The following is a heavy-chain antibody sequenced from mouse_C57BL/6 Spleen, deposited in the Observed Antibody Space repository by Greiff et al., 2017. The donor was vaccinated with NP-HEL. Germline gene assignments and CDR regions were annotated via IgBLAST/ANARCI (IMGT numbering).Heavy chain of an antibody. CDR3: GPIYYDYDRGFAY. Sequence: VQLKQSVAALVRPGASVKLSCTASGSNIKNTYMHWVKQRPEQGLEWIGRIDPANGNTKYAPKFQGKATITADTSSTTAYLQLSRLTSEDTAINYRGPIYYDYDRGFAYWGQGTLVTVSA. V-gene: IGHV14-3*01. J-gene: IGHJ3*01. CDR1: GSNIKNTY. CDR2: IDPANGNT. D-gene: IGHD2-4*01.